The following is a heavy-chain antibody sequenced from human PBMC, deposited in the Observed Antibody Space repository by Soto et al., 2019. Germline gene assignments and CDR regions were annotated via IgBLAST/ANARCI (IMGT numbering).Heavy chain of an antibody. CDR1: GGTFSSYA. V-gene: IGHV1-69*13. CDR3: ARSTTVRWLHPPYYFDY. J-gene: IGHJ4*02. CDR2: IIPIFGTA. Sequence: SVKVSCKASGGTFSSYAISWVRQAPGQGLEWMGGIIPIFGTANYAQKFQGRVTITADESTSTAYMELSSLRSEDTAVYYCARSTTVRWLHPPYYFDYWGQGTLVTVSS. D-gene: IGHD5-12*01.